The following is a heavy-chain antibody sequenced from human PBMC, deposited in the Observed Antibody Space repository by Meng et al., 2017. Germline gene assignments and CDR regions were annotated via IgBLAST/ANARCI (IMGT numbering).Heavy chain of an antibody. J-gene: IGHJ4*02. Sequence: QLQLQESGPGLVKPAETLSLTCIVSGDSISSRSDYWGWIRQPPGKGLEWIGSIYYSGSTYYNPSLKSRVTISVDTSKNQFSLKLSSVTAADTAVYYCARRDYFDYWGQGTLVTVSS. CDR1: GDSISSRSDY. CDR2: IYYSGST. CDR3: ARRDYFDY. V-gene: IGHV4-39*01.